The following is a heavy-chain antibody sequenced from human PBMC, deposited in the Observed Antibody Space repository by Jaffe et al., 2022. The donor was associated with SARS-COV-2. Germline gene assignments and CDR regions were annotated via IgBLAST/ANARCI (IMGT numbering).Heavy chain of an antibody. J-gene: IGHJ4*02. Sequence: DVQLVESGGGSVQPGGSLRLSCAASGSTFSSYSMHWVRQAPGKGLVWVSRINNDGPTTNYADSVKGRFTISRDSAKNTLYLQMDDLRAEDTAVYYCARAAAGVLGFDHWGQGTLVTVSS. CDR2: INNDGPTT. CDR1: GSTFSSYS. D-gene: IGHD6-13*01. CDR3: ARAAAGVLGFDH. V-gene: IGHV3-74*01.